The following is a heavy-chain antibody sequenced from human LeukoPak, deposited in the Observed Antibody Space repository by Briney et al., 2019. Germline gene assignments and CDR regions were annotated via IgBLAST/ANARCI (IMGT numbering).Heavy chain of an antibody. J-gene: IGHJ4*01. D-gene: IGHD3-10*02. CDR2: IHDSSNYI. CDR3: AKDVPGVAEGVDL. V-gene: IGHV3-21*01. Sequence: PGDSLRLSCVASGFTFDFYTMDWLRQAPGKGPEWVASIHDSSNYIHYADSVRGRFTISRDNTRNSLFLQMEGLRVDDTAVYFCAKDVPGVAEGVDLWGQGTLVTVSS. CDR1: GFTFDFYT.